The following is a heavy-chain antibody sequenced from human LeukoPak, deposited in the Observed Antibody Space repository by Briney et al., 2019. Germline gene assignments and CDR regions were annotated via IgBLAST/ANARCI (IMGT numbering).Heavy chain of an antibody. V-gene: IGHV3-23*01. CDR3: AKVIATYDILTGYYDY. J-gene: IGHJ4*02. CDR2: INGSGGST. Sequence: PGGSLRLSCAASGFTFSSYAMSWVRQAPGKGLEWVSTINGSGGSTYYADSVKGRFTISRDNSKNTLYLQMNSLRAEDTAVYYCAKVIATYDILTGYYDYWGQGTLVTVSS. D-gene: IGHD3-9*01. CDR1: GFTFSSYA.